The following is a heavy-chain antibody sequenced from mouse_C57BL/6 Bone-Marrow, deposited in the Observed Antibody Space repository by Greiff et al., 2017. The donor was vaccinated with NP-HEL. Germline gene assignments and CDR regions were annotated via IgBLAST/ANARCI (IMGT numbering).Heavy chain of an antibody. CDR3: ARHYYSNYFDY. J-gene: IGHJ2*01. V-gene: IGHV5-6*01. D-gene: IGHD2-5*01. CDR1: GFTFSSYG. CDR2: LSSGGSYT. Sequence: EVMLVESGGDLVKPGGSLKLSCAASGFTFSSYGMSWVRQTPDKRLEWVATLSSGGSYTYYPDSVKGRFPISRDNAKNTLYLQISSLKSEDTAMYYCARHYYSNYFDYWGQGTTLTVSS.